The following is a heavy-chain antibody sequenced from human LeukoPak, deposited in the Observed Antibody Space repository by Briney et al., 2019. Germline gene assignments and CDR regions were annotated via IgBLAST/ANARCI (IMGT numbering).Heavy chain of an antibody. V-gene: IGHV1-18*01. CDR2: ISAYNGDT. D-gene: IGHD6-13*01. J-gene: IGHJ4*02. CDR1: GYTFTSYG. CDR3: ARHDTGYSSSWYDY. Sequence: ASVKVSCKASGYTFTSYGISWVRQAPGHGLEWMGWISAYNGDTNYAQKLQGRVTMTTDTSTSTAYMELRSLRSDDTAMYYCARHDTGYSSSWYDYWGQGTLVTVSS.